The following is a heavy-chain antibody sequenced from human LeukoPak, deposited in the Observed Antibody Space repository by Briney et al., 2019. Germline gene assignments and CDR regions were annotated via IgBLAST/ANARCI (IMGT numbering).Heavy chain of an antibody. CDR2: ISGGGRTT. J-gene: IGHJ4*02. V-gene: IGHV3-23*01. CDR3: AKNVVFTRYFDS. Sequence: GGSLRLSCAASGFTFTNHAMSWVRQAPGKGLQWIAVISGGGRTTESADSVKDRFTVSRDNSMNTLSLHMDSLRVEDTAIYYCAKNVVFTRYFDSWGQGTLVTVSS. CDR1: GFTFTNHA. D-gene: IGHD2-2*01.